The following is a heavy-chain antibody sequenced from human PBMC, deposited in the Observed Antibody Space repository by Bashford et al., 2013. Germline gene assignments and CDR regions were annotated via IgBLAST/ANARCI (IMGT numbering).Heavy chain of an antibody. V-gene: IGHV1-2*02. CDR3: ARWERSRDGYNFVY. CDR2: INPNSGGT. D-gene: IGHD5-24*01. Sequence: WVRQAPGQGLEWMGWINPNSGGTNYAQKFQGRVTMTRDTSISTAYMELSRLRSDDTAVYYCARWERSRDGYNFVYWGQGTLVTVSS. J-gene: IGHJ4*02.